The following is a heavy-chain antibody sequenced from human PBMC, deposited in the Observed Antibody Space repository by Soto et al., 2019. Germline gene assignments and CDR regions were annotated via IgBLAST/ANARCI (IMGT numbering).Heavy chain of an antibody. J-gene: IGHJ4*02. V-gene: IGHV1-18*01. Sequence: ASVKVSCKTSGYTFTNFGLSWVRQAPGQGLEWMGWISAYNGNTNYAQNFQGRVTMTTDTSTSTAYMELRSLRSDDTAVYYCAGGGTLIDYWGQGTLVTVSS. CDR1: GYTFTNFG. CDR3: AGGGTLIDY. D-gene: IGHD3-16*01. CDR2: ISAYNGNT.